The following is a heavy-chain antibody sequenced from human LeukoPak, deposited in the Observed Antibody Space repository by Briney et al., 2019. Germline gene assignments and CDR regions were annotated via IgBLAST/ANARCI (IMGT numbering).Heavy chain of an antibody. CDR2: ISAYNGNT. V-gene: IGHV1-18*01. Sequence: ASVKVSCKASGYTFTSYGISWVRQAPGQGLEWMGWISAYNGNTNYAQKLQGRVTMTTDTSTSTAYMELRSLRSDDTAVYYCARDRYYYDSSGYPSHDAFDIWGQGTMVTVSS. D-gene: IGHD3-22*01. J-gene: IGHJ3*02. CDR3: ARDRYYYDSSGYPSHDAFDI. CDR1: GYTFTSYG.